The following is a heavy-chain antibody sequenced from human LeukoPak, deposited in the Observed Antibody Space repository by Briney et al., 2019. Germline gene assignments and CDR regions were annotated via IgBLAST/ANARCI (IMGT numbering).Heavy chain of an antibody. V-gene: IGHV1-2*02. J-gene: IGHJ3*02. Sequence: ASVTVSCKASGYTFTGYYMHWVRQAPGQGLEWMGWINPNSGGTNYAQKFQGRVTMTRDTSISTAYMELSRLRSDDTAVYYCARTPRQYYYDSSGYYSKAFDIWGQGTMVTVSS. CDR3: ARTPRQYYYDSSGYYSKAFDI. D-gene: IGHD3-22*01. CDR2: INPNSGGT. CDR1: GYTFTGYY.